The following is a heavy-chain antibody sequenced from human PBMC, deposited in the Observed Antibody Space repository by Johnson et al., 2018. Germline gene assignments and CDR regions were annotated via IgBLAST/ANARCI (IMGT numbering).Heavy chain of an antibody. D-gene: IGHD1-26*01. CDR2: IRGNSDTI. J-gene: IGHJ4*02. V-gene: IGHV3-48*04. CDR1: GFTFRTYS. Sequence: VQLVQSGGGVVQPGGSLRLSCAASGFTFRTYSMTWVRQAPGKRLEWLSYIRGNSDTIHYADSVKGRFTISRDNSRNSLYLQMNNMRAEDTAVYYCARMGRLDSWGQGTLVTVSS. CDR3: ARMGRLDS.